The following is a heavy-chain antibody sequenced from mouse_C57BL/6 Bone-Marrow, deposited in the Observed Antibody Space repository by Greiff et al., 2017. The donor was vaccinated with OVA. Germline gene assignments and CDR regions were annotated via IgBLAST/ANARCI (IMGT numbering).Heavy chain of an antibody. J-gene: IGHJ1*03. CDR1: GFTFSDYG. V-gene: IGHV5-17*01. CDR2: ISSGSSTI. Sequence: EVQRVESGGGLVKPGGSLKLSCAASGFTFSDYGMHWVRQAPEKGLEWVAYISSGSSTIYSADTVKGRFTISRDNAKNTLFLQMTSLRSEDTAMYYCARINYWYFDVWGTGTTVTVSS. CDR3: ARINYWYFDV.